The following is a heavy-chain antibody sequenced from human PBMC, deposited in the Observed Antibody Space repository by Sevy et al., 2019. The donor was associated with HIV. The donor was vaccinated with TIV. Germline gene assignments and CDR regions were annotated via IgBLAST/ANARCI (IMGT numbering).Heavy chain of an antibody. CDR3: ARAGGNARYYFDY. CDR2: IIPILGTV. CDR1: GGTFSSYG. V-gene: IGHV1-69*13. D-gene: IGHD2-2*01. Sequence: ASVKVSCKASGGTFSSYGISWVRQAPGQGLEWMGGIIPILGTVNYAQKFQGRVTITADESTKTAYMELSSLRSEDTAVYYCARAGGNARYYFDYWGQETLVTVSS. J-gene: IGHJ4*02.